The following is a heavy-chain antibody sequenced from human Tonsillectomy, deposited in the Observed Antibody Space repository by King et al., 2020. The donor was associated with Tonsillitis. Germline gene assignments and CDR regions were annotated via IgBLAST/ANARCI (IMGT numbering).Heavy chain of an antibody. CDR1: GYTFTSYG. CDR3: ARDVGGEYNYYYYGLDV. Sequence: QLVQSGADVKKPGASVKVSCKASGYTFTSYGISWVRQAPGQGLEWMGWISAYNGNTNYAQNLQDRVTMTTDTSTSTAYMELRSLRSDDTAVYYCARDVGGEYNYYYYGLDVWGQGTTVTVSS. D-gene: IGHD1-26*01. J-gene: IGHJ6*02. V-gene: IGHV1-18*04. CDR2: ISAYNGNT.